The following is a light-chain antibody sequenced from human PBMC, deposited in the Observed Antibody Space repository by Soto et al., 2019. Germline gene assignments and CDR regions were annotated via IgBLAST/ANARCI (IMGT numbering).Light chain of an antibody. J-gene: IGLJ1*01. Sequence: QSALTQPASVSGSPGQSITVSCTGTTSDVGGYDYVSWYQHHPGKAPKLMIYDVNIRPSGVSDRFSGSKSGDTASLTISGLQAEDEGDYYCSSYTSSTTLNVFGTGTKVTVL. CDR1: TSDVGGYDY. CDR3: SSYTSSTTLNV. CDR2: DVN. V-gene: IGLV2-14*03.